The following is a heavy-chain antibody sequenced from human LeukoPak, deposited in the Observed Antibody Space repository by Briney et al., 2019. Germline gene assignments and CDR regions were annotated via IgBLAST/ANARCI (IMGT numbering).Heavy chain of an antibody. CDR1: GFTFSSYW. CDR3: VRDRGRASVDY. V-gene: IGHV3-7*01. Sequence: GGSLRLSCAASGFTFSSYWMSWVRQAPGKGLEWVANIKQDGSEEYYVGSVKGRFTISRDNAKNSLFVQMDSLRAEDTAVYYCVRDRGRASVDYWGQGTLVTVSS. CDR2: IKQDGSEE. D-gene: IGHD1-26*01. J-gene: IGHJ4*02.